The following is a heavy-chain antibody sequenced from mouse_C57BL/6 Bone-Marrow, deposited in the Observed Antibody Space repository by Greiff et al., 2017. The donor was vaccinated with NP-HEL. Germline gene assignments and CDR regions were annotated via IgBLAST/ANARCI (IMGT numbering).Heavy chain of an antibody. D-gene: IGHD1-1*01. CDR2: ISNGGGST. CDR3: ARQSYGSSSAWFAY. Sequence: EVQVVESGGGLVQPGGSLKLSCAASGFTFSDYYMYWVRQTPEQRLEWVAYISNGGGSTYYPDTVKGRFTLSRDNAKNTLYLQMSRLKSEDTAMYYCARQSYGSSSAWFAYWGQGTLVTVSA. V-gene: IGHV5-12*01. J-gene: IGHJ3*01. CDR1: GFTFSDYY.